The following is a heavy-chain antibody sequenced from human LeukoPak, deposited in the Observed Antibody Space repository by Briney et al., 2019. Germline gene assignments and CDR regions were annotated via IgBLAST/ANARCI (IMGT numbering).Heavy chain of an antibody. CDR3: ATTPRVTIFGVVIWWFDP. Sequence: SVKVSCKASGGTFSSYAISWVRQAPGQGLDWKGGIIPIFGTANYAQKFQGRVTITADESTSTAYMELSSLRSEDTAVYYCATTPRVTIFGVVIWWFDPWGQGTLVTVSS. CDR2: IIPIFGTA. CDR1: GGTFSSYA. V-gene: IGHV1-69*01. J-gene: IGHJ5*02. D-gene: IGHD3-3*01.